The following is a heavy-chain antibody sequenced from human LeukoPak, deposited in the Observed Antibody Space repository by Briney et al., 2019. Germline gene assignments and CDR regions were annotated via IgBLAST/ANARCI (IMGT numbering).Heavy chain of an antibody. V-gene: IGHV4-61*02. D-gene: IGHD3-10*01. Sequence: TLSLTCTVSGGSISSGSYYWSWIRQPAGKGLEWIGRIYTSGSTNYNPSLKSRVTISVDTSKNQFSLKLSSVTAADTAVYYCARDRFGELSFDYWGQGTLVTVSS. CDR2: IYTSGST. CDR1: GGSISSGSYY. J-gene: IGHJ4*02. CDR3: ARDRFGELSFDY.